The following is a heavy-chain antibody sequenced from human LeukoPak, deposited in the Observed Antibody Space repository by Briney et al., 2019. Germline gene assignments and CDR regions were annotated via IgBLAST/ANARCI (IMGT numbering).Heavy chain of an antibody. J-gene: IGHJ5*02. CDR3: AKLVQYAWELPIDP. Sequence: GGSLRLSCAASGFTFSSYAMSWVRQAPGKGLEWVSAISGSGGSTHYADSVKGRFTISRDNSKNTLYLQMNSLRAEDTAVYYCAKLVQYAWELPIDPWGQGTLVTVSS. V-gene: IGHV3-23*01. CDR1: GFTFSSYA. D-gene: IGHD1-26*01. CDR2: ISGSGGST.